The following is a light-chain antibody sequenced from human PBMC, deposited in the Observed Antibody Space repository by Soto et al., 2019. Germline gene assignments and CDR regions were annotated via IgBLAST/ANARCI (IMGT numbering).Light chain of an antibody. CDR2: DAS. V-gene: IGKV1-5*01. CDR1: QTISFS. Sequence: DIQMTQSPSTLSASVGDRVTITCRASQTISFSLAWYQQKPGKAPKLLIYDASTLQSGVPSRFSGSESGTEFILTTSGLQPDDFATYHCPRYHRYSLTSGQRPPVDI. CDR3: PRYHRYSLT. J-gene: IGKJ1*01.